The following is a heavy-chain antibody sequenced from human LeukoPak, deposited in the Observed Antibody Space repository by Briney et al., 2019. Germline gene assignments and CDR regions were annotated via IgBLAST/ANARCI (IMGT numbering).Heavy chain of an antibody. J-gene: IGHJ4*02. D-gene: IGHD4-11*01. CDR2: IWYDGSNK. CDR1: GFTFSNYG. Sequence: GGSLRLSCAASGFTFSNYGMHWVRQAPGRGLEWVAVIWYDGSNKYCADSVKGRFTISRDNSKNMLYLQMSSLRAEDTAVYYCARHYSNSLDYCGQGTLVTVSS. V-gene: IGHV3-33*01. CDR3: ARHYSNSLDY.